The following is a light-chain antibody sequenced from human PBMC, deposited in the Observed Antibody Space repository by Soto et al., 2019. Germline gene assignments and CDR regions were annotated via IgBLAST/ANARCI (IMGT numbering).Light chain of an antibody. Sequence: DIHMTQSPSSLSASVGDRVTLTCRASQTISTFLNWYQHKPGKAPKRLIFDASNLHSGVPSRFSGSGSGTDFTLTISSLQPEDFATYSCQQSFSTPWTFGQGTKVEVK. V-gene: IGKV1-39*01. CDR1: QTISTF. CDR2: DAS. J-gene: IGKJ1*01. CDR3: QQSFSTPWT.